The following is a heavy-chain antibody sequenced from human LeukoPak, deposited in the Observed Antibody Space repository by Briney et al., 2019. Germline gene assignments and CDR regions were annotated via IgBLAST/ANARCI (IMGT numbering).Heavy chain of an antibody. CDR2: IIPILGIA. J-gene: IGHJ4*02. V-gene: IGHV1-69*04. CDR1: GYTFTSYA. D-gene: IGHD2-15*01. Sequence: ASVKVSCKASGYTFTSYAISWVRQAPGQGLEWMGRIIPILGIANYAQKFQGRVTITADKSTSTAYMELSSLRSEDTAVYYCAREDYCSGGSCSYNFDYWGQGTLVTVSS. CDR3: AREDYCSGGSCSYNFDY.